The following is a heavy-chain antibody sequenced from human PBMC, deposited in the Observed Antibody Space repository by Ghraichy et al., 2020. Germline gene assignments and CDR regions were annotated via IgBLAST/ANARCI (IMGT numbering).Heavy chain of an antibody. J-gene: IGHJ4*02. V-gene: IGHV3-48*04. Sequence: GESLNISCAASGFTFSSYSMNWVRQAPGKGLEWVSYISSSSSTIYYVDSVKGRFTISRDNAKNSLYLQMNSLRAEDTAVYYCARDMSMIGPPRLDYWGQGTLVTVSS. CDR1: GFTFSSYS. CDR3: ARDMSMIGPPRLDY. CDR2: ISSSSSTI. D-gene: IGHD3-22*01.